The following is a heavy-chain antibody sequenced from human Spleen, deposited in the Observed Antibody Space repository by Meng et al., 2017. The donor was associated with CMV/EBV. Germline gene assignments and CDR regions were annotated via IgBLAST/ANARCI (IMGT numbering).Heavy chain of an antibody. CDR1: GYTFTGYY. D-gene: IGHD2-15*01. V-gene: IGHV1-2*02. J-gene: IGHJ6*02. CDR2: INPNSGGT. CDR3: ARAKCGSGGSCRYYYGMDV. Sequence: ASVKVSCKASGYTFTGYYMHWVRQAPGQGLEWMGWINPNSGGTNYAQKFQGRVTMTRDTSISTAYMELSRLRSDDTAVYYCARAKCGSGGSCRYYYGMDVWGQGTTVTVS.